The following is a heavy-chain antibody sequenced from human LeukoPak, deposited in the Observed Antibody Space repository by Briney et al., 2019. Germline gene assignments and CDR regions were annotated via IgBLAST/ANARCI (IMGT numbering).Heavy chain of an antibody. D-gene: IGHD5-18*01. V-gene: IGHV3-48*03. CDR1: GFTFSSFE. Sequence: GGSLRLSCAASGFTFSSFEMKWVSQAPGKGLEWVSYISSGGNTIYYADSVKGRFTISRDNAKNSLYLQMNSLRAEDTAVYYCARDGGYSYGSFDYWGQGTLVTVSS. CDR3: ARDGGYSYGSFDY. J-gene: IGHJ4*02. CDR2: ISSGGNTI.